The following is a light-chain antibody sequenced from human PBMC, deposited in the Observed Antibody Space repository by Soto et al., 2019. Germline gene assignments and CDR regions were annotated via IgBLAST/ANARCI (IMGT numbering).Light chain of an antibody. CDR2: STS. Sequence: QTVVTQEPSLTVSPGGTVTLTCASSTGAVTSGYYPNWFQQKPGQAPRALIYSTSNTHSWTPARFSGSLLGGKAALTLSGVQPEDEAEYYCLLYYGGAQLWVFGGGTQLTVL. V-gene: IGLV7-43*01. J-gene: IGLJ3*02. CDR3: LLYYGGAQLWV. CDR1: TGAVTSGYY.